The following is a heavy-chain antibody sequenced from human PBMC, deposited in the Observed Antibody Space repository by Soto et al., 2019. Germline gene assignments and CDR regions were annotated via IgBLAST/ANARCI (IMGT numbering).Heavy chain of an antibody. Sequence: AGGSLRLSXTASGFTFGDFAMNWVRQAPGEGLEGVGLIRSKAYGGTPEYAASVKGRFIISRDDSKSSAYLQMNSLKAEDTAVYYCTRSYITVPNYYLDYWGQGTLVTVSS. J-gene: IGHJ4*02. CDR3: TRSYITVPNYYLDY. V-gene: IGHV3-49*04. D-gene: IGHD1-20*01. CDR2: IRSKAYGGTP. CDR1: GFTFGDFA.